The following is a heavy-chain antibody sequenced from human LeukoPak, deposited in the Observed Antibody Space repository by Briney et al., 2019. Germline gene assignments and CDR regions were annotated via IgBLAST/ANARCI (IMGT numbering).Heavy chain of an antibody. CDR2: MDHTGAT. V-gene: IGHV4-34*01. Sequence: SETLSLTCGVFDASLSGLRWSWIRQPPGKGLEWIGEMDHTGATTYNPSLKSRLTMSVDTSKSHFSLKLNSVTAADTALYYCARDPPGSGPNFDYWGQGTLVTVSS. J-gene: IGHJ4*02. CDR3: ARDPPGSGPNFDY. D-gene: IGHD3-3*01. CDR1: DASLSGLR.